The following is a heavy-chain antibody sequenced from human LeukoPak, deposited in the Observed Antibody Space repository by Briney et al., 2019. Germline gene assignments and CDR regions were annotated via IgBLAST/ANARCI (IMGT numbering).Heavy chain of an antibody. D-gene: IGHD3-10*01. CDR3: ARVGDHYHWYLDV. CDR2: LYSGSTT. CDR1: GFSVSTKY. V-gene: IGHV3-53*01. J-gene: IGHJ2*01. Sequence: GGSLRLSCEGSGFSVSTKYMNWVRQAPGKGLEWVSILYSGSTTYYTDSVKGRFTVSRDGSKNTLYLHMNSLAVEDTAVYYCARVGDHYHWYLDVWGRGTLVTVSS.